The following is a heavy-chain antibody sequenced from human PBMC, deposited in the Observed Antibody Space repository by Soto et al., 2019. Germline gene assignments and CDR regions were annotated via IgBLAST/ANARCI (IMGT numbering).Heavy chain of an antibody. Sequence: GGSLRLSCAASGFTFSSYEMNWVRQAPGKGLEWVSYISSSGSTIYYADSVKGRFTISRDNAKNSLYLQMNSLRAEDTAVYYCAGQYSSRWYREGFDYWGQGTLVTVSS. CDR1: GFTFSSYE. D-gene: IGHD6-13*01. CDR2: ISSSGSTI. V-gene: IGHV3-48*03. CDR3: AGQYSSRWYREGFDY. J-gene: IGHJ4*02.